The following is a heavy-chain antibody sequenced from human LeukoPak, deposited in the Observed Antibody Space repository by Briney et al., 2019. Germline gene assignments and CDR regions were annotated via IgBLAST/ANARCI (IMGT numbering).Heavy chain of an antibody. J-gene: IGHJ4*02. CDR3: ARLHYDVLTGPFDY. CDR2: IKQDGSEK. V-gene: IGHV3-7*01. Sequence: GGSLRLSCAASGFTFSSYWMSWVRQAPGKGLEWVANIKQDGSEKYYVDSVKGRFTISRDNAKNSLFLQMNSLRAEDTAVYYCARLHYDVLTGPFDYWGQGTLVTVSS. CDR1: GFTFSSYW. D-gene: IGHD3-9*01.